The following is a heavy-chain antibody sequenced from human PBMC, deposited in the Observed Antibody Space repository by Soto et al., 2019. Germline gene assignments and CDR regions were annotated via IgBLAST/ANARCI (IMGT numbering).Heavy chain of an antibody. J-gene: IGHJ4*02. CDR1: GYTLTELS. D-gene: IGHD3-16*01. Sequence: GASVKVSCKVSGYTLTELSMHWVRQAPGQGLEWMGRIIPILGIAKYSQKFQGRVTITRDTSASTAYMELSSLRSEDTAVYYCARDFGGFNYWGQGTLVTVSS. CDR2: IIPILGIA. V-gene: IGHV1-3*01. CDR3: ARDFGGFNY.